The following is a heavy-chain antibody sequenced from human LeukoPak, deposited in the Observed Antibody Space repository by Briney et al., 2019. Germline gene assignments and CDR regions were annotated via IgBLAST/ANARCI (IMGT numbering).Heavy chain of an antibody. J-gene: IGHJ5*02. CDR1: GGSISSYY. D-gene: IGHD2-15*01. V-gene: IGHV4-4*07. Sequence: SETLSLTCTVSGGSISSYYWSWIRQPAGKGLEWIGRIYTSGNTNYNPSLKSRVTISIDTSKNQFSLKLSPVTAADTAVYYCAKDSCGGSCNSYWFDPWGQGTLVTVSS. CDR2: IYTSGNT. CDR3: AKDSCGGSCNSYWFDP.